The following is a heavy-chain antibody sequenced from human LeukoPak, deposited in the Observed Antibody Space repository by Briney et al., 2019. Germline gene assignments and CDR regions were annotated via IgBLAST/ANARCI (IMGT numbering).Heavy chain of an antibody. CDR2: ISGSGGNT. CDR1: GFTFISYT. D-gene: IGHD2-15*01. J-gene: IGHJ1*01. V-gene: IGHV3-23*01. CDR3: AKAPTPVVAATLFHH. Sequence: GSLRLSCAASGFTFISYTMSWVRQAPGKGLEWVSGISGSGGNTYYADPVKGRFTISRDNSKNTLYMQMNSLRAEDTAVYYCAKAPTPVVAATLFHHWGQGTLVTVS.